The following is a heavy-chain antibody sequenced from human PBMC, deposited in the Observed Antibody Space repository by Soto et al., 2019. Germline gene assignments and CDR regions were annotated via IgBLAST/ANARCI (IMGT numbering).Heavy chain of an antibody. CDR2: ISGSGGST. CDR3: ANLFTYYYGMDV. D-gene: IGHD3-16*01. Sequence: GSLRLSCAASGFTFSSYAMSWVRQAPGKGLEWVSAISGSGGSTYYADSVKGRFTISRDNSKNTLYLQMNSLRAEDTAVYYCANLFTYYYGMDVWGQGATVTVSS. J-gene: IGHJ6*02. V-gene: IGHV3-23*01. CDR1: GFTFSSYA.